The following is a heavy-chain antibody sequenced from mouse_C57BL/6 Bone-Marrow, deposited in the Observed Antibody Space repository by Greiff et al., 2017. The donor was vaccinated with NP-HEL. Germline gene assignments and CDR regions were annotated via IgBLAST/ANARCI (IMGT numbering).Heavy chain of an antibody. Sequence: QVQLQQSGAELVMPGASVKLSCKASGYTFTSYWMHWVKQRPGQGLEWIGEIDPSDSYTNYNQKFKGKSTLTVDKSSSTAYMQLSSLTSEDSAVYYCARDGGKLLWAYWGQGTLVTVSA. V-gene: IGHV1-69*01. J-gene: IGHJ3*01. D-gene: IGHD1-1*02. CDR3: ARDGGKLLWAY. CDR2: IDPSDSYT. CDR1: GYTFTSYW.